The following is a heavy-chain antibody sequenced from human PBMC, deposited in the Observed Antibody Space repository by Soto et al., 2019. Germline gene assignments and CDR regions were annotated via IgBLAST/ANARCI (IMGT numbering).Heavy chain of an antibody. V-gene: IGHV1-18*01. CDR3: ARSLDIVATIMPYYIDY. J-gene: IGHJ4*02. Sequence: ASVKVSCKASGYTFTSYGISWVRQAPGQGLEWMGWISAYNGNTNYAQKLQGRVTMTTDTSTSTAYMELRSLRSDDTAVYYCARSLDIVATIMPYYIDYWGQGTLVTVSS. CDR1: GYTFTSYG. CDR2: ISAYNGNT. D-gene: IGHD5-12*01.